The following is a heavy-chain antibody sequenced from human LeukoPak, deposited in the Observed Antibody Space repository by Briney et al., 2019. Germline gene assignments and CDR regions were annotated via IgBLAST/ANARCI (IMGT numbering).Heavy chain of an antibody. CDR1: GFTFSSYG. Sequence: PGRSLRLSCAASGFTFSSYGMHWVRQAPGKGLEWVAVIWYDGSNKYYADSVKGRFTISRDNSKNTLYLQMNSLRAEDTAVYYCARVPRYGYVDYWGQGTLVTVSS. CDR3: ARVPRYGYVDY. V-gene: IGHV3-33*01. D-gene: IGHD5-18*01. CDR2: IWYDGSNK. J-gene: IGHJ4*02.